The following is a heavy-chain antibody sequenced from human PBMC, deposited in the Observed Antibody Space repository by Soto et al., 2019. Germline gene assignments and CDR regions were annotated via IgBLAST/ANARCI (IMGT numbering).Heavy chain of an antibody. CDR3: AREGHYSNYASDY. V-gene: IGHV4-31*03. Sequence: QVQLQESGPGLVKPSQTLSLTCTVSGGSISSGGYYWSWIRQHPGKGLEWIGYIYYSGSTYYNPSLKSRVXXSXDXSKNQFSLKLSSVTAADTAVYYCAREGHYSNYASDYWGQGTLVTVSS. J-gene: IGHJ4*02. CDR2: IYYSGST. D-gene: IGHD4-4*01. CDR1: GGSISSGGYY.